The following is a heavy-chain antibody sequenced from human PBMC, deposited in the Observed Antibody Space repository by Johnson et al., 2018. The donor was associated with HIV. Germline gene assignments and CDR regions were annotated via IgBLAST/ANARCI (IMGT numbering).Heavy chain of an antibody. CDR1: GFTFDTSW. D-gene: IGHD2-21*01. V-gene: IGHV3-7*01. CDR3: ARDVSYRYDGDGWADAFDI. Sequence: VQLVESGGGLVQPGGSLRLSCAASGFTFDTSWMNWVRQAPGRGLEWVANIKYDGGRIQYVDSVKGRFTISSDNARNLLFLQMNTLRAEDTAVYYCARDVSYRYDGDGWADAFDIWGQGTMVTVSA. J-gene: IGHJ3*02. CDR2: IKYDGGRI.